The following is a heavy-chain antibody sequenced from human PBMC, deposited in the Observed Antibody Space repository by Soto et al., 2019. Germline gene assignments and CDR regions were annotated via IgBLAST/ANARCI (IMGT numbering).Heavy chain of an antibody. CDR3: AKIPSRGMIFGAGS. J-gene: IGHJ5*02. CDR2: ITGSGDNT. D-gene: IGHD3-3*01. CDR1: GFTFSSYA. V-gene: IGHV3-23*01. Sequence: PGGSLRLSCAASGFTFSSYAMSWVRQAPGKGLEWVSAITGSGDNTYYADSVKGRFTISRDNSNDTVFLHMNNLRLEDAAFYYCAKIPSRGMIFGAGSWGQGTLVTVSS.